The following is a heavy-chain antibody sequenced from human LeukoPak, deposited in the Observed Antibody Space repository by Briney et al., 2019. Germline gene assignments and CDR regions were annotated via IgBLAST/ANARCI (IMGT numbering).Heavy chain of an antibody. Sequence: PSETLSLTCTVSGGSISSYYWSWIRQPPGKGLEWIGYIYYSGSTNYNPSLKSRVTISVDTSKNQFSLKLISVTAADTAVYSGPGPRWWRPGGEPRPVVFAYWGKGTRSPSPQ. CDR2: IYYSGST. CDR3: PGPRWWRPGGEPRPVVFAY. J-gene: IGHJ4*02. CDR1: GGSISSYY. V-gene: IGHV4-59*08. D-gene: IGHD2-15*01.